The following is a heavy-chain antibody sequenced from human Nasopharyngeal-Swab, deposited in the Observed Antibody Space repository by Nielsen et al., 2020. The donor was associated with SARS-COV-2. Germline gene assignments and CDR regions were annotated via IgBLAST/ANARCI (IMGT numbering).Heavy chain of an antibody. J-gene: IGHJ4*02. Sequence: GESLKISCEASGFTFSTYWMSWVRQAPGKGLEWVANIRQDKSEKYYVDSVKGRFTISRDNAKNSLFLQMNSLRVADTAVYYCARLLEVGGTPLDYWGQGTLVSVSS. CDR3: ARLLEVGGTPLDY. CDR1: GFTFSTYW. D-gene: IGHD6-19*01. V-gene: IGHV3-7*01. CDR2: IRQDKSEK.